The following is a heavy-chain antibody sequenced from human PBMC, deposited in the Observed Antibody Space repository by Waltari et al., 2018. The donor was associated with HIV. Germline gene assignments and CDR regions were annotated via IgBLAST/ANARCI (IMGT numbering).Heavy chain of an antibody. CDR3: AHKGMDYYGMDV. CDR2: MYWDDDK. J-gene: IGHJ6*02. V-gene: IGHV2-5*02. D-gene: IGHD2-8*01. Sequence: QITLKECGPTLVKPTQTLTLTCTFSGFSLSTSGVGVGWIRQPTGKALEWLSLMYWDDDKRYSPSLKSSLTITKDTSKNQVVLTMTNMDPVDTATYYCAHKGMDYYGMDVWGQGTTVTVSS. CDR1: GFSLSTSGVG.